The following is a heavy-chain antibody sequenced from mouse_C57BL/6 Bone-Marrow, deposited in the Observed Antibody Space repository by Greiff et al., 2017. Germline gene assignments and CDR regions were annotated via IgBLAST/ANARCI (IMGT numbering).Heavy chain of an antibody. Sequence: QVQLKQSGPELVRPGVSVKISCKGSGYTFTDYAMHWVKQSPAKSLEWIGVISPCDGDASYNQKFKDKATMTVDKSSSTAYMELARLTSEDSAVYYCTRERIYYYGSGYPFDYWGQGTPLTVSA. J-gene: IGHJ2*01. CDR2: ISPCDGDA. CDR1: GYTFTDYA. V-gene: IGHV1-67*01. CDR3: TRERIYYYGSGYPFDY. D-gene: IGHD1-1*01.